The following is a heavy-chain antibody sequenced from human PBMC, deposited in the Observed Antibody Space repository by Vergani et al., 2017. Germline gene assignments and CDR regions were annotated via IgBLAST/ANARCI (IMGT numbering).Heavy chain of an antibody. Sequence: EVQLVESGGGLVQPGGSLRLSCAASGFTFSSYWMSWVRQAPGKGLEWVANIKQDGSEKYYVDSVKGRFTISGDNAKNSLYLQINSLRAEDTAVYYCARVSAVAGSFYGMDVWGQGTTVTVSS. V-gene: IGHV3-7*01. D-gene: IGHD6-19*01. CDR1: GFTFSSYW. CDR2: IKQDGSEK. CDR3: ARVSAVAGSFYGMDV. J-gene: IGHJ6*02.